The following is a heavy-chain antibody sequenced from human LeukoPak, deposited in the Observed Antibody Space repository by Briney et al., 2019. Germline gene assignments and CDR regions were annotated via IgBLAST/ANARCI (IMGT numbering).Heavy chain of an antibody. CDR3: ARAGSRYFDWPSA. J-gene: IGHJ5*02. CDR1: GFTFSSYS. CDR2: ISSSSSYI. D-gene: IGHD3-9*01. V-gene: IGHV3-21*01. Sequence: GGSLRLSCAASGFTFSSYSMNWVRQAPGKGLEWVSSISSSSSYIYYADSVKGRFTISRDNAKNSLYLQMNSLRAEDTAVYYCARAGSRYFDWPSAWGQGTLVTVSS.